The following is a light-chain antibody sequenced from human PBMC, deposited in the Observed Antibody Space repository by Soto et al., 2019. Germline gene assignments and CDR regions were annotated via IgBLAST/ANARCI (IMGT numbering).Light chain of an antibody. CDR1: SSDVGGYNY. J-gene: IGLJ3*02. CDR2: EVS. CDR3: SSYTDRSPLGL. Sequence: QSALTQPASVSGSPGQSITISCTGTSSDVGGYNYVSWYQQRPGKAPRLIIYEVSDRPSGVSNRFSGSKSGNTASLTISGLQPEDEADYYCSSYTDRSPLGLFGGGTKLTVL. V-gene: IGLV2-14*01.